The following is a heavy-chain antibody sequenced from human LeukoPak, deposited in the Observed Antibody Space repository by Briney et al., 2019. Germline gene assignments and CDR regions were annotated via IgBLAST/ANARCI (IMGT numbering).Heavy chain of an antibody. V-gene: IGHV3-23*01. CDR2: ISAAGGIT. J-gene: IGHJ3*02. Sequence: GGSLRLSCAASGFTFSSYAMSWVRQAPGKGLEWVSTISAAGGITYYADSVKGRFTISRDNPKNTLFLQMDSVRAEDTALYYCTRGIHVAVITARGEPFDIWGQGTMVTVSS. D-gene: IGHD2-21*02. CDR1: GFTFSSYA. CDR3: TRGIHVAVITARGEPFDI.